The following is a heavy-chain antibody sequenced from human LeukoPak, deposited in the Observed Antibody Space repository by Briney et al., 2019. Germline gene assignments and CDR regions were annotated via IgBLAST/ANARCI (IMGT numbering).Heavy chain of an antibody. D-gene: IGHD3-22*01. CDR2: IIPIFGTA. Sequence: ASVKVSFKASGGTFSSYAISWVRQAPGQGLEWVGGIIPIFGTANYAQKFQGRVTITADESTSTAYMELSSLRSEDTAVYYCASRVGYDSSGPPGYWGQGTLVTVSS. V-gene: IGHV1-69*13. J-gene: IGHJ4*02. CDR1: GGTFSSYA. CDR3: ASRVGYDSSGPPGY.